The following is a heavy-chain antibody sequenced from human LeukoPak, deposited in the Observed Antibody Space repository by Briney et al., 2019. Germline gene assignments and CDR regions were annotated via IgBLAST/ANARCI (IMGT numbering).Heavy chain of an antibody. CDR2: IKQDGSER. V-gene: IGHV3-7*01. CDR1: GFTFSSYW. J-gene: IGHJ3*02. CDR3: ARVASYAFDI. D-gene: IGHD6-6*01. Sequence: GGSLRLSCAASGFTFSSYWMSWVRQAPGRGLEWVANIKQDGSERYYVDSLKGQFTISRDNAKNSLYLQMNSLRAEDTAVYYCARVASYAFDIWGQGTMVTVSS.